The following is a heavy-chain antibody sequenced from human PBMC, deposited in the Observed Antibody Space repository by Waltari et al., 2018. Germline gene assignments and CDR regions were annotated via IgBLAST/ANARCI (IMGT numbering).Heavy chain of an antibody. V-gene: IGHV4-39*07. CDR1: GGSISSSSYY. D-gene: IGHD1-26*01. J-gene: IGHJ4*02. Sequence: QLQLQESGPGLVKPSETLSLTCTVSGGSISSSSYYWGWIRQPPGKGLEWIGSIYYSGSTYYNPSLKSRVTISVDTSKNQFSLKLSSVSAADTAVYYCARTRWGATTFRVFDYWGQGTLVTVSS. CDR3: ARTRWGATTFRVFDY. CDR2: IYYSGST.